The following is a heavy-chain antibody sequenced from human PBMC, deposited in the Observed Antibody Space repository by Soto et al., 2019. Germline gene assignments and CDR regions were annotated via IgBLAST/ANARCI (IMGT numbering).Heavy chain of an antibody. CDR3: ASSSGYPP. Sequence: GGSLRLSCAASGFTFSSYSMNWVRQAPGKGLEWVSYISSSSNTIYYADSVKGRFTISRDNAKNSLYLQMSSLRAEDTAVYYCASSSGYPPWGQGTLVTVPQ. CDR2: ISSSSNTI. CDR1: GFTFSSYS. V-gene: IGHV3-48*01. J-gene: IGHJ5*02. D-gene: IGHD5-12*01.